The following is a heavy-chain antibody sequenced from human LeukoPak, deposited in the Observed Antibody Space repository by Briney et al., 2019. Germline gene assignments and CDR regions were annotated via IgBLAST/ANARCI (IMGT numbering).Heavy chain of an antibody. J-gene: IGHJ4*02. CDR1: GFTFSSYE. CDR2: ISGSGSTI. D-gene: IGHD4-11*01. CDR3: ARATGSNAGFFDY. Sequence: GGSLRLSCAASGFTFSSYEMNWVRQAPGKGLEWVSYISGSGSTIYYADSVKGRFAISRDNAKNSLYLQMNSLRAEDTAVYYCARATGSNAGFFDYWGQGTLVTVSS. V-gene: IGHV3-48*03.